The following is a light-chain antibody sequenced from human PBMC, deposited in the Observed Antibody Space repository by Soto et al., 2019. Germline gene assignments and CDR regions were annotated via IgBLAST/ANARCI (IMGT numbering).Light chain of an antibody. J-gene: IGLJ1*01. Sequence: QSVLTQPPSASGTPGQRVTISCSGSSSNIGTNTVNWYQCLPGTAPRLLIYTNNQRPSGVPDRFSVSKSGTSASLAISGLQSEDEADDYCATWDDSLSTYVFGAGTQLTVL. CDR3: ATWDDSLSTYV. V-gene: IGLV1-44*01. CDR2: TNN. CDR1: SSNIGTNT.